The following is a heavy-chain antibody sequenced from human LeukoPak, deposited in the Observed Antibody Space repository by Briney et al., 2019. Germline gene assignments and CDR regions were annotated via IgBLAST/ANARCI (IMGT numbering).Heavy chain of an antibody. CDR1: GFTFSSYW. J-gene: IGHJ4*02. D-gene: IGHD3-22*01. CDR3: ARGVGPRSYYDSSGPTPFDY. V-gene: IGHV4-34*01. Sequence: PGGSLRLSCAASGFTFSSYWMSWVRQAPGKGLEWIGEINHSGSTNYNPSLKSRVTISVDTSKNQFSLKLSSVTAADTAVYYCARGVGPRSYYDSSGPTPFDYWGQGTLVTVSS. CDR2: INHSGST.